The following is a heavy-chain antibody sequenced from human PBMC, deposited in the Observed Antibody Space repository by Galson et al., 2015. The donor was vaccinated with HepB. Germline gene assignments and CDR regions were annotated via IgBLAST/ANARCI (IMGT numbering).Heavy chain of an antibody. Sequence: SLRLSCAASGFTFSTSTMNWVRQAPGKGPEWVSSMTWSGSYTSYLDSVRGRFTISRDNAKNSLSLQMNSLRAEDSAVYYCARLDGPVDVWGQGTTVTVSS. J-gene: IGHJ6*02. V-gene: IGHV3-21*01. CDR1: GFTFSTST. CDR3: ARLDGPVDV. CDR2: MTWSGSYT. D-gene: IGHD1-1*01.